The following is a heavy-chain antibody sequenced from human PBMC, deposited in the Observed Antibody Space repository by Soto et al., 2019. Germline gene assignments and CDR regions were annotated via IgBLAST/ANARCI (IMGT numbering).Heavy chain of an antibody. J-gene: IGHJ4*02. D-gene: IGHD3-22*01. Sequence: QVQLVQSGAEVKKPGASVKVSCKASGYTFTSYGITWVRQAPGQGLEWMGWISAYNGNTNYAQKLQGRVTMTTDTSTSTAYMELRSLRSDDTAVYYCARNYYDSSGYYQHFDFDYWGQGTLVTVSS. V-gene: IGHV1-18*01. CDR1: GYTFTSYG. CDR3: ARNYYDSSGYYQHFDFDY. CDR2: ISAYNGNT.